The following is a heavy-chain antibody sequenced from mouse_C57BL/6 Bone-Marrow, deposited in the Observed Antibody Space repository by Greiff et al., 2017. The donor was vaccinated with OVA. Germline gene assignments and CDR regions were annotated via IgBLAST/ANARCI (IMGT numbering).Heavy chain of an antibody. Sequence: EVQRVESGGGLVKPGGSLKLSCAASGFTFSSYAMSWVRQTPEKRLEWVATISDGGSYTYYPDNVKGRFTISRDNAKNNLYLQMSHLKSEDTAMYDCARDVSDGYWFAYWGQGTLVTVSA. J-gene: IGHJ3*01. CDR2: ISDGGSYT. CDR1: GFTFSSYA. CDR3: ARDVSDGYWFAY. V-gene: IGHV5-4*01. D-gene: IGHD2-3*01.